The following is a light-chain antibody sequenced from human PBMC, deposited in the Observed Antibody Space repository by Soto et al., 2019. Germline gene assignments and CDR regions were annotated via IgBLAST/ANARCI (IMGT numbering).Light chain of an antibody. J-gene: IGLJ1*01. CDR2: GNS. V-gene: IGLV1-40*01. CDR1: ISNIGAGYD. Sequence: QSVLPRPPSVSGAPGQRVTISCTGSISNIGAGYDVHWYQQLPGTAPKLLIYGNSNRPSGVPDRFSGSKSGTSASLAITGLQAEDEADYYCQSYDSSLSGYVFGTGTKVTVL. CDR3: QSYDSSLSGYV.